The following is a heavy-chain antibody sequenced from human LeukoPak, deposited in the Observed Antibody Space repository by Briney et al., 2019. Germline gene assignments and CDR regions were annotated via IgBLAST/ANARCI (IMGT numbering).Heavy chain of an antibody. CDR3: ARDGGDLDI. J-gene: IGHJ3*02. V-gene: IGHV4-38-2*02. D-gene: IGHD3-16*01. CDR1: GYSISSGYY. CDR2: IYHSGST. Sequence: SETLSLTCAVSGYSISSGYYWGWIRQPPGKGLEWIGSIYHSGSTNYNPSLKSRVTISVDTSKNQFSLKLSSVTAADTAVYYCARDGGDLDIWGQGTMVTVFS.